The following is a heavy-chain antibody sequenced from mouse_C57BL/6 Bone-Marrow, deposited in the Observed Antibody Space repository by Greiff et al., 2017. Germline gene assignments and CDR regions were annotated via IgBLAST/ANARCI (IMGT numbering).Heavy chain of an antibody. CDR2: IDPENGDT. CDR3: TSYCYGSSYCAY. Sequence: EVQLQQSGAELVRPGASVKLSCTASGYTIKDDYMHWVKQRPGQGLEWIGWIDPENGDTEYASKFKGKATLTADTSSSTAYLQLSSLTSEDTAVFYCTSYCYGSSYCAYWGQGTTVTVSA. D-gene: IGHD1-1*01. CDR1: GYTIKDDY. V-gene: IGHV14-4*01. J-gene: IGHJ3*01.